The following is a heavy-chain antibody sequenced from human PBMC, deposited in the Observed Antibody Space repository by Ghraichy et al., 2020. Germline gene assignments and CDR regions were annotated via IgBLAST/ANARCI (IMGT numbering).Heavy chain of an antibody. CDR3: ARGQREWELQVFDY. D-gene: IGHD1-26*01. CDR1: GGSFSGYY. V-gene: IGHV4-34*01. CDR2: INHSGST. Sequence: SQTLSLTCAVYGGSFSGYYWSWIRQPPRKGLEWIGEINHSGSTNYNPSLKSRVTISVDTSKNQFSLKLSSVTAADTAVYYCARGQREWELQVFDYWGQGTLVTVSS. J-gene: IGHJ4*02.